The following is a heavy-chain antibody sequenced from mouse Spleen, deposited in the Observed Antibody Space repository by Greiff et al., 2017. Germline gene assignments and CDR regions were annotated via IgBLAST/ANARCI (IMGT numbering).Heavy chain of an antibody. CDR2: IRNKANGYTT. D-gene: IGHD1-2*01. CDR1: GFTFTDYY. V-gene: IGHV7-3*02. J-gene: IGHJ1*01. Sequence: EVQGVESGGGLVQPGGSLRLSCATSGFTFTDYYMSWVRQPPGKALEWLGFIRNKANGYTTEYSASVKGRFTISRDNSQSILYLQMNTLRAEDSATYYCARLHYYGYDWYFDVWGAGTTVTVSS. CDR3: ARLHYYGYDWYFDV.